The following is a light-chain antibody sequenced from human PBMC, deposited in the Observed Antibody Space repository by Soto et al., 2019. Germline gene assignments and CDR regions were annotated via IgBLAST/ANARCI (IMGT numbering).Light chain of an antibody. J-gene: IGKJ4*01. CDR1: QSISND. Sequence: EIVMTQSPATLSVSPGERATLSCRASQSISNDLAWYQQKPGQAPRLVIYGASTRATGVPARFSGSGSGADFNLTISSLQSEDFAVYYCQQYNNWPPLTFGGGTKVEIK. V-gene: IGKV3-15*01. CDR2: GAS. CDR3: QQYNNWPPLT.